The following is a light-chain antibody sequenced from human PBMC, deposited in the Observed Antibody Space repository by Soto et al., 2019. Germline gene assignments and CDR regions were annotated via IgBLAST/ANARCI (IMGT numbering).Light chain of an antibody. J-gene: IGKJ1*01. CDR3: QQYYSSST. V-gene: IGKV1-5*01. CDR2: DAS. CDR1: QGISNY. Sequence: DIQMTQSPSSLSASVGDRVTITCRASQGISNYLAWYQQKPRKAPKLLIYDASSLESGVPSRFSGSGSGAEFTLTISSLQPDDFAIYYCQQYYSSSTFGQGTKVDI.